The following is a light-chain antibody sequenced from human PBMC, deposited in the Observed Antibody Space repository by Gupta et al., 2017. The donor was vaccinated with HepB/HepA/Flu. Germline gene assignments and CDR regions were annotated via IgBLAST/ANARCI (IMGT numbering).Light chain of an antibody. J-gene: IGLJ2*01. CDR3: SSYTSSNTLV. CDR2: DVS. CDR1: SSDVGGYNY. V-gene: IGLV2-14*03. Sequence: QPALTQPASVSGSPGQSITISCTGTSSDVGGYNYVSWYQQHPGKAPKLMIYDVSNRPSGVSNRFSGSKSGNTASLTISGLQAEDEAEYYCSSYTSSNTLVFGGGTKLTVL.